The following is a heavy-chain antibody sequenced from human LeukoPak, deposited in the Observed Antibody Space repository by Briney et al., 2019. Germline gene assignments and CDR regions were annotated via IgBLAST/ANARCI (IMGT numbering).Heavy chain of an antibody. Sequence: ASVKVSCKASGYTFTSYYMHWVRQAPGQGLEWMGIINPSGGSTSYAQKFQGRVTMTRDTSTSTVYMELRSLRSDDTAVYYCARRAAVAGPRSYSFDIWGQGTMVTVSS. D-gene: IGHD6-19*01. CDR3: ARRAAVAGPRSYSFDI. J-gene: IGHJ3*02. CDR2: INPSGGST. CDR1: GYTFTSYY. V-gene: IGHV1-46*01.